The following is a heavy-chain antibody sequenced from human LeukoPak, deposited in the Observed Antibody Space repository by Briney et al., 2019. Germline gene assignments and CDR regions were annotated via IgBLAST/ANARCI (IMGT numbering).Heavy chain of an antibody. V-gene: IGHV4-59*01. CDR2: IYYSGST. J-gene: IGHJ6*02. CDR1: GGSISSYY. Sequence: PSETLSLTCTVSGGSISSYYWSWIRQPPGKGLEWIGYIYYSGSTNYNPSLKSRVTISVDTSKNQFSLKLSSVTAADTAVYYCARGRLVVPAAYYYYYYGMDVWGQGTTVTVSS. D-gene: IGHD2-2*01. CDR3: ARGRLVVPAAYYYYYYGMDV.